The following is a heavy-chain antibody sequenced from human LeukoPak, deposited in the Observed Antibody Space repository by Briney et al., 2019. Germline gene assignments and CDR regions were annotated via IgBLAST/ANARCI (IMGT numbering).Heavy chain of an antibody. D-gene: IGHD3-22*01. Sequence: SETLSLTCAVYGGSFSGYYWSWIRQHPGKGLEWIGYIYYSGSTYYNPSLKSRVTISVDTSKNQFSLKLSSVTAADTAVYYCARDRRYYDSRGYPPDAFDIWGQGTMVTVSS. V-gene: IGHV4-31*11. J-gene: IGHJ3*02. CDR3: ARDRRYYDSRGYPPDAFDI. CDR2: IYYSGST. CDR1: GGSFSGYY.